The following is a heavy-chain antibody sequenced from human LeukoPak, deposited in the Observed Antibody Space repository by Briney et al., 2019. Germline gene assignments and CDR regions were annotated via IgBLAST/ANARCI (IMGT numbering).Heavy chain of an antibody. CDR2: IYYSGST. Sequence: PSETPSLTCTVSGGSISSYYWSWIRQPPGKGLEWIGYIYYSGSTNYNPSLKSRVTISVDTSKNQFSLKLSSVTAADTAVYYCARGMYGDYTPLDYWGQGTLVTVSS. J-gene: IGHJ4*02. V-gene: IGHV4-59*01. D-gene: IGHD4-17*01. CDR3: ARGMYGDYTPLDY. CDR1: GGSISSYY.